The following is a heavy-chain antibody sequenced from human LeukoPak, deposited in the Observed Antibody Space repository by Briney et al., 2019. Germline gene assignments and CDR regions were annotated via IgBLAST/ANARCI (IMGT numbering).Heavy chain of an antibody. Sequence: PGGSLRLSCAASGFTFSSYWMRRVRQAPGKGLVWVSRINSDGSSTSYADSVKGRFTISRDNAKNTLYLQMNSLRAEDTAVYYCARVPYGGNSYHYYYGMDVWGQGTTVTVSS. CDR1: GFTFSSYW. D-gene: IGHD4-23*01. J-gene: IGHJ6*02. CDR3: ARVPYGGNSYHYYYGMDV. V-gene: IGHV3-74*01. CDR2: INSDGSST.